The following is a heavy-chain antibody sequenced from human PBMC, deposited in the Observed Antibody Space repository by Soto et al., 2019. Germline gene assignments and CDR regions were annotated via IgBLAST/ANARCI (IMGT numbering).Heavy chain of an antibody. J-gene: IGHJ4*02. V-gene: IGHV4-59*01. D-gene: IGHD2-15*01. CDR1: GDSFSRYK. CDR2: MYSSGYT. CDR3: AREWSAFDY. Sequence: NPSETLSLTCTVSGDSFSRYKWSWIRQPPGKGLEYIGYMYSSGYTDYNPSLKSRVTMSLDTSKNQYSLKLTSATAADTAVYYCAREWSAFDYWGQGTLVTVSS.